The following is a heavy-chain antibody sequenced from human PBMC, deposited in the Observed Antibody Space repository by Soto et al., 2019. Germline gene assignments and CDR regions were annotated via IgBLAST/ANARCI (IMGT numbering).Heavy chain of an antibody. V-gene: IGHV3-7*01. J-gene: IGHJ4*02. CDR1: GFTSSSYW. Sequence: PGGSLRLSCAASGFTSSSYWMSWVRQAPGKGLEWVANINQDGSEKYYVDSVKGRFTISRDNAKNSLYLQMNSLRAEDTAVFYCARGGGNFDYCGQGTLVTVYS. CDR2: INQDGSEK. CDR3: ARGGGNFDY. D-gene: IGHD1-26*01.